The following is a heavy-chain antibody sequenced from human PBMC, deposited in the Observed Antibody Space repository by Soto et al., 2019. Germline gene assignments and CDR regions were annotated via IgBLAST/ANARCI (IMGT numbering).Heavy chain of an antibody. CDR2: ISWNSGSI. CDR3: AKSGRIWSGYSPRRYYFDY. V-gene: IGHV3-9*01. Sequence: DVQLVESGGGLVQPGRSLRLSCAASGFTFDDYAMHWVRQAPGKGLEWVSGISWNSGSIGYADSVKGRFTISRDNAKNSLYLQMNSLRAEDTALYYCAKSGRIWSGYSPRRYYFDYWGQGTLVTVSS. CDR1: GFTFDDYA. J-gene: IGHJ4*02. D-gene: IGHD3-3*01.